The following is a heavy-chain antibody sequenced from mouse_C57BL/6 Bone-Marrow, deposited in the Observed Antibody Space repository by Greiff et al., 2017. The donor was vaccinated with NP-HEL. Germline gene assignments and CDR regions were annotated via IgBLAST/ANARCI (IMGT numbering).Heavy chain of an antibody. Sequence: EVQLQQSGPELVKPGASVKIPCKASGYTFTDYNMDWVKQSHGKSLEWIGDINPNHGGTIYNQKFKGKATVTVDKSSSTAYMELRSLTSEDTAVYYCAREQLRGFAYWGQGTLVTVSA. V-gene: IGHV1-18*01. J-gene: IGHJ3*01. CDR3: AREQLRGFAY. CDR2: INPNHGGT. CDR1: GYTFTDYN. D-gene: IGHD3-2*02.